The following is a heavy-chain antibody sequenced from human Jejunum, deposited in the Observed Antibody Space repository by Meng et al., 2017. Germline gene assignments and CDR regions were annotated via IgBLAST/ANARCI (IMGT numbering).Heavy chain of an antibody. D-gene: IGHD4-23*01. V-gene: IGHV1-18*01. CDR3: TRAEGRSTVVTFPY. J-gene: IGHJ4*02. Sequence: ASAKVFCKASGYTFTTNGISWVRQAPGQGLEWMGWISAYNGNTNYAQKLQGRVTMTRDTSKSTAYMELGSLSSDDAAVYYCTRAEGRSTVVTFPYWGQGTLVTVSS. CDR2: ISAYNGNT. CDR1: GYTFTTNG.